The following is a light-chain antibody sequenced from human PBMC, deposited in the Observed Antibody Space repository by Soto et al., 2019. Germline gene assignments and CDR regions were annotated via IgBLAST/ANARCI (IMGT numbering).Light chain of an antibody. V-gene: IGKV1-27*01. CDR3: QKYNSAPPT. CDR2: ATS. J-gene: IGKJ1*01. Sequence: DIQMTQSPSSLSASVGDRVTITCRASQGIGDYLAWYQQKPGKAPKLLIYATSALQSGVPSRFSGSRSGTDFTLTISSLQPEDVATYYCQKYNSAPPTFGQGTKVDNK. CDR1: QGIGDY.